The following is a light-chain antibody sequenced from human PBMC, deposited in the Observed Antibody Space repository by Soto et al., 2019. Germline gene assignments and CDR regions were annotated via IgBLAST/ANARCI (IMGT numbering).Light chain of an antibody. CDR1: QSISTW. CDR2: SAS. CDR3: QQYNSYWM. V-gene: IGKV1-5*03. Sequence: DIQMTQYPSTLSASVGDRVTITCRASQSISTWLAWYQQKPGKAPKLLIYSASSLESGVPSRFSGSGSGTEFSLTINSLQPDDFATYYCQQYNSYWMFGQGTKVDI. J-gene: IGKJ1*01.